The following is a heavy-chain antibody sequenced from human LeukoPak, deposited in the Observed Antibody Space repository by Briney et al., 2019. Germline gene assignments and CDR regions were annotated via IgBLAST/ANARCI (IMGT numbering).Heavy chain of an antibody. J-gene: IGHJ3*02. V-gene: IGHV4-61*02. D-gene: IGHD3-22*01. Sequence: SETLSLTSTVSGGSINSGSYSWTWIRQPAGKGLEWIGRIYISGSTNYTPSLKSRVTISVDTSKNQFSLKLSSVTAADTAVYYCARADRSGYFGNVVAFDIWGQGTMVTVSS. CDR3: ARADRSGYFGNVVAFDI. CDR2: IYISGST. CDR1: GGSINSGSYS.